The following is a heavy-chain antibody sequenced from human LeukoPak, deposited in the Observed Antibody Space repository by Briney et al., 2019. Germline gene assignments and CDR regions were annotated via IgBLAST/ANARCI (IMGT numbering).Heavy chain of an antibody. CDR3: AKDRGSITIFEGMDV. V-gene: IGHV3-9*01. Sequence: PGRSLRLSCAASGFTFDDYAMHWVRQAPGKGLEWVSGISWNSGSIGYADSVKGRFTISRDNAKNSLYLQTNSLRAEDTASYYCAKDRGSITIFEGMDVWGQGTTVTVSS. CDR2: ISWNSGSI. D-gene: IGHD3-3*01. J-gene: IGHJ6*02. CDR1: GFTFDDYA.